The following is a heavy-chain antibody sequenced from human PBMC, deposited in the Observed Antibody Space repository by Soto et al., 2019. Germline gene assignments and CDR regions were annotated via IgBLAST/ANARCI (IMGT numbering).Heavy chain of an antibody. CDR2: IYHSGTT. CDR3: ARGRGIQRLGWFGP. CDR1: GGSISSGGYY. D-gene: IGHD3-16*01. V-gene: IGHV4-31*03. J-gene: IGHJ5*02. Sequence: SETLSLTCTVSGGSISSGGYYWSWIRQHPGKGLEWIGYIYHSGTTYYNPSLKSRVTISVDTSKNQFSLKLTSVTAADTAVYYCARGRGIQRLGWFGPSGQATLVTVSS.